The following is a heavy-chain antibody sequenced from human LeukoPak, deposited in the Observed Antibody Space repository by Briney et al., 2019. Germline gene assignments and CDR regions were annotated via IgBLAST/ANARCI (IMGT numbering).Heavy chain of an antibody. J-gene: IGHJ4*02. V-gene: IGHV3-73*01. CDR2: IRTKANNYAT. D-gene: IGHD2-21*02. CDR3: SRHEALPGDY. Sequence: GGSLKLSGAASGFTFSGSSVHWVRQASGKGLDGVGHIRTKANNYATAYAASVKGRFTISRDDSKNTAYLQMNSLKIEDTAVYYCSRHEALPGDYWGQGTLVTVSS. CDR1: GFTFSGSS.